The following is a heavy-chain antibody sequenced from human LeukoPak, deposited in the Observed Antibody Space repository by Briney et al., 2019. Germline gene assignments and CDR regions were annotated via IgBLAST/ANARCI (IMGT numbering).Heavy chain of an antibody. V-gene: IGHV3-23*01. Sequence: GGSLRLSCAASGFTLSRYAMIWVRQAPEKGLEWVSAITGNGRSTYYADSVEGRFTITRDNSKNTLYLQMNTLRAEDTAVYYCAKDPNGDYIGAFDFWGQGTMVTVSS. D-gene: IGHD4-17*01. CDR1: GFTLSRYA. J-gene: IGHJ3*01. CDR2: ITGNGRST. CDR3: AKDPNGDYIGAFDF.